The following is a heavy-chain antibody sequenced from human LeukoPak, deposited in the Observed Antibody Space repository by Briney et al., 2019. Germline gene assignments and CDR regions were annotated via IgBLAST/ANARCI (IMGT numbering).Heavy chain of an antibody. J-gene: IGHJ4*02. CDR1: GYTFTSYG. V-gene: IGHV1-18*01. D-gene: IGHD3-10*01. CDR2: ISAYNGNT. CDR3: ARQSWVSGNIDY. Sequence: GASVKVSCKASGYTFTSYGIIWVRQAPGQGLEWMGWISAYNGNTDYSQNLQGRVTMTTDTSTNTAYMELRSLRDEDTAVYYCARQSWVSGNIDYWGQGTLVTVSS.